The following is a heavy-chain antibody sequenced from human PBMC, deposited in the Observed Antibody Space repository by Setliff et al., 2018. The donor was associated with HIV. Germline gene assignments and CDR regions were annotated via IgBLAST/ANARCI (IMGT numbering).Heavy chain of an antibody. CDR2: ISAYNGNT. D-gene: IGHD6-13*01. J-gene: IGHJ4*02. CDR1: GYTFTSYG. V-gene: IGHV1-18*01. CDR3: ARGYRIAAAGGPPGY. Sequence: ASVKVSCKASGYTFTSYGISWVRQAPGQGLEWMGWISAYNGNTNYAQKLQGRVTMTTDTSTSTAYMELRSLRSDDTAVYYCARGYRIAAAGGPPGYWGQGTLVTVSS.